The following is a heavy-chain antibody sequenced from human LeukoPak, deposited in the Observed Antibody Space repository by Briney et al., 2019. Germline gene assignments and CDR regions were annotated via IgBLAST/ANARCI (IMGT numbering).Heavy chain of an antibody. CDR1: GGSISSYY. V-gene: IGHV4-59*06. D-gene: IGHD3-16*02. J-gene: IGHJ4*02. CDR3: AREMFHDYVWGSYRHFDY. CDR2: IYHSGST. Sequence: SETLSLTCTVSGGSISSYYWSWIRQHPGKGLEWIGYIYHSGSTHYNPSLKSRVVISVDTSKNQFSLKLSSVTAADTAVYYCAREMFHDYVWGSYRHFDYWGQGTLVTVSS.